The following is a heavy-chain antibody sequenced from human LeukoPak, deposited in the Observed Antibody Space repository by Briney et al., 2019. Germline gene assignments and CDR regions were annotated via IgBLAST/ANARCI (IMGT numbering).Heavy chain of an antibody. J-gene: IGHJ4*02. CDR3: ARGSSGSYYNSRFDY. Sequence: GGSLRLSCAASGFTFSGYATSWVRQAPGKGLEWVSAISGSGGSPYYADSVKGRFTISRDNSQNMQYLQMNSLRAEDTAVYYCARGSSGSYYNSRFDYWGQGTLVTVSS. V-gene: IGHV3-23*01. D-gene: IGHD3-10*01. CDR2: ISGSGGSP. CDR1: GFTFSGYA.